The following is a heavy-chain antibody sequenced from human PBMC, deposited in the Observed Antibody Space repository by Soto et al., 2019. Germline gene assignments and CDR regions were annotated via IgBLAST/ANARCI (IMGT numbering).Heavy chain of an antibody. D-gene: IGHD2-15*01. CDR1: GFTFGDYD. Sequence: QPGGSLRLSCTTSGFTFGDYDMSWIRQAPGKGLEWVGVLRSKAYVRTTHYAASVKGRFTISGDDSISIAYLQMNSLKTEDTAVYYRNRGHAKSGRPLMDVWGQGTTVTVSS. CDR3: NRGHAKSGRPLMDV. CDR2: LRSKAYVRTT. V-gene: IGHV3-49*03. J-gene: IGHJ6*02.